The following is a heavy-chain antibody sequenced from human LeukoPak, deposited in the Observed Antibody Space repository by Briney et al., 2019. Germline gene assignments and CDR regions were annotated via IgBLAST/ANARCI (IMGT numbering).Heavy chain of an antibody. J-gene: IGHJ4*02. CDR1: GFTFSNYV. D-gene: IGHD6-19*01. CDR3: AKVRAPSGWFNSDY. CDR2: ISGSGDST. V-gene: IGHV3-23*01. Sequence: GGSLRLSCAASGFTFSNYVMNWVRQAPGKGLEWVSGISGSGDSTYYADSVKGRFTISRDNSKNTLFLQMNSLRAEDTAAYYCAKVRAPSGWFNSDYWGQGILVTVSS.